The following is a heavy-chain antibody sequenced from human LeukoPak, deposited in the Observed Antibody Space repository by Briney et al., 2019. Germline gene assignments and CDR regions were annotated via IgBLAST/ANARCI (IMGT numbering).Heavy chain of an antibody. CDR1: GFTFSSYA. CDR2: ISYDGSNE. J-gene: IGHJ4*02. V-gene: IGHV3-30*04. D-gene: IGHD3-10*01. CDR3: ARDHALYYYGSGSYNDY. Sequence: SGGSLRLSCAASGFTFSSYAMHWVRQAPGKGLEWVAVISYDGSNEYNADSVKGPFTISRDNSKSTLYLQMNSLRAEDTAVYYCARDHALYYYGSGSYNDYWGPGTLVTVSS.